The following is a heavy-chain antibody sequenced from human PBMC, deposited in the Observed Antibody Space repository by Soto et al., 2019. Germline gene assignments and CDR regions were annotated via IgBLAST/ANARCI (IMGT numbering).Heavy chain of an antibody. CDR2: IYYSGST. CDR1: GGSISSGGYY. D-gene: IGHD1-1*01. V-gene: IGHV4-31*03. Sequence: SETLSLSCTVSGGSISSGGYYWSWIRQHPGKGLEWIGYIYYSGSTYYNPSLKSRVTISVDTSKNQFSLKLSSVTAADTAVYYCARDRWNRNYYYYYGMDVWGQGTTVTVSS. CDR3: ARDRWNRNYYYYYGMDV. J-gene: IGHJ6*02.